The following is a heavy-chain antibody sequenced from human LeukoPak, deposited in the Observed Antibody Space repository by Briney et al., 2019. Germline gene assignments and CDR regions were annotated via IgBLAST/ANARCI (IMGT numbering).Heavy chain of an antibody. J-gene: IGHJ4*02. CDR1: GYTFTSYD. Sequence: ASVKVSCKASGYTFTSYDINWVRQATGQGLEWMGWMNPNSGNTGYAQKFQGRVTMTRNTSISTAYMELSSLRSEDTAVYYCARGYGSGSYYLYYFDYWGQGTLVTVSS. V-gene: IGHV1-8*01. D-gene: IGHD3-10*01. CDR2: MNPNSGNT. CDR3: ARGYGSGSYYLYYFDY.